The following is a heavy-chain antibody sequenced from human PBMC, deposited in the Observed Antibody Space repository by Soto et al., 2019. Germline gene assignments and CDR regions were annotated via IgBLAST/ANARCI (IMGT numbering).Heavy chain of an antibody. CDR1: GGSISSGDYF. CDR3: ARDDGYYRLYDY. D-gene: IGHD3-3*01. CDR2: IYHTGST. J-gene: IGHJ4*02. V-gene: IGHV4-30-4*01. Sequence: QVRLQESGPGLVKPSQTLSLTCTVSGGSISSGDYFWSWVRQPPGKGLEWIGYIYHTGSTSYNPSLKSRITMSVDTSKNQFSLKVSSVTAADTAVYFCARDDGYYRLYDYWGQGTLVTVSS.